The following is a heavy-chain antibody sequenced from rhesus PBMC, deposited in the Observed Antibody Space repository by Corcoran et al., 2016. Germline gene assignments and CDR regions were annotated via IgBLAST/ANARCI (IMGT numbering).Heavy chain of an antibody. Sequence: EVQLVQSGAEVKSPGDSLRISCKTSGYSFTNYWISGGRPLPGKGLEGMGMIYPGDSDTRYSPSFQGQVTISADKSINTAYLQWSSLKASDTATYYCATMYSGNSNYFDYWGQGVLVTVSS. CDR3: ATMYSGNSNYFDY. CDR2: IYPGDSDT. J-gene: IGHJ4*01. CDR1: GYSFTNYW. D-gene: IGHD1-44*01. V-gene: IGHV5-2*01.